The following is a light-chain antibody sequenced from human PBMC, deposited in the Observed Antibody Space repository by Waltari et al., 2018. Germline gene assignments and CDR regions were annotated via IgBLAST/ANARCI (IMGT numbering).Light chain of an antibody. CDR2: GVI. J-gene: IGLJ2*01. CDR3: CSYAGGGAPRLL. CDR1: SSDVGNYNV. Sequence: QTALTQPPPVSGSPGQSTTIPCAGTSSDVGNYNVVSWYQHHPGKAPKLIIYGVIQRPSGVSDRFSGSKSGNTASLTISGLQPEDEANYYCCSYAGGGAPRLLFGGGTEVTVL. V-gene: IGLV2-23*02.